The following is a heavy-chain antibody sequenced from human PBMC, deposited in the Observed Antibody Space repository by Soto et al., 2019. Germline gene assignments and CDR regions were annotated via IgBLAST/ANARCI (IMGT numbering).Heavy chain of an antibody. Sequence: SETLSLNCAVYGGSFSGYYWRWIRQPPGKGLEWIGEINHSGSTNYNPSLKSRVTISVDTSKNQFSLKLSSVTAADTAVYYCARGQDYYYGMDVWGQGTTVTVSS. V-gene: IGHV4-34*01. J-gene: IGHJ6*02. CDR3: ARGQDYYYGMDV. CDR2: INHSGST. CDR1: GGSFSGYY.